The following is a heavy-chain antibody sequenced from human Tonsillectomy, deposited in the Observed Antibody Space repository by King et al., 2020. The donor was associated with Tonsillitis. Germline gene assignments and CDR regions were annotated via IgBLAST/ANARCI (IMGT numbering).Heavy chain of an antibody. V-gene: IGHV4-61*02. CDR3: ATSDYEDTFDI. D-gene: IGHD4-17*01. CDR1: GGSISGGSSY. Sequence: VQLQESGPGLVKPSQTLSLTCTVSGGSISGGSSYWSWIRQPAGKGLEWIGRIYTSGTINYNPPLKSRVTMLVNMSKNQFSLKLSSVTAADTAVYYCATSDYEDTFDIWGRGTVVIVSS. J-gene: IGHJ3*02. CDR2: IYTSGTI.